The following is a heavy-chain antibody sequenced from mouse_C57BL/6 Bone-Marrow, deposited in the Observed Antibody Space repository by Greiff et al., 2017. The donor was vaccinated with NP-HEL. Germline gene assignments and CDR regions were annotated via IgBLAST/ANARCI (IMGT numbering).Heavy chain of an antibody. V-gene: IGHV1-54*01. CDR2: INPGSGGT. CDR3: ARSRYYCSSPFAY. D-gene: IGHD1-1*01. CDR1: GYAFTNYL. J-gene: IGHJ3*01. Sequence: VQLQQSGAELVRPGTSVKVSCKASGYAFTNYLIEWVKQRPGQGLEWIGVINPGSGGTNYNEKFKGKATLTADTSSSTAYMQLSSLTSEDSAVYFCARSRYYCSSPFAYWGQGTMVTVSA.